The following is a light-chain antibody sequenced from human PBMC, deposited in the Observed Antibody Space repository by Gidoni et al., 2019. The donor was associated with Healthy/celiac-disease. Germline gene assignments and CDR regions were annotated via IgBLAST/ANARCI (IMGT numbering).Light chain of an antibody. Sequence: QSALTQPASVSGSPGQSITISCTGTSSDVGGYNYVSWYQQHPGKAPKLMIYEVSNRPSGVSTTISGLQAEDEADYYCSSYTSSSTLGVFGGGTKLTVL. J-gene: IGLJ2*01. CDR2: EVS. V-gene: IGLV2-14*01. CDR3: SSYTSSSTLGV. CDR1: SSDVGGYNY.